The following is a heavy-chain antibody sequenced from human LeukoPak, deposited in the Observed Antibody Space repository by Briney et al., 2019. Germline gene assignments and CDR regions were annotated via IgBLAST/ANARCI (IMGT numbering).Heavy chain of an antibody. CDR2: ISGSGGST. CDR3: AKRGRNNWFDP. V-gene: IGHV3-23*01. Sequence: GGSLRLSCAASGFTFSSYAMSWVRQVPGKGLEWVSVISGSGGSTYYADSVKGRFTISRDNSKNTLYLQMNSLRAEDTAVYYCAKRGRNNWFDPWGQGTLVTVSS. CDR1: GFTFSSYA. J-gene: IGHJ5*02. D-gene: IGHD3-10*01.